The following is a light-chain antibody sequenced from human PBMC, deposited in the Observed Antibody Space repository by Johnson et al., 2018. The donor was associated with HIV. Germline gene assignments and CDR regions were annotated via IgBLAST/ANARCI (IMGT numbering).Light chain of an antibody. CDR1: SSNIGNNY. Sequence: QSVLTQPPSVSAAPGQKVTISCSGSSSNIGNNYVSWYQQLPGTAPKLLIYDNNKRPSGIPDRFSGSKSGPSATLGITGLQTGDEADYWCHRYNRNSDYVFGTGTKVTVL. CDR3: HRYNRNSDYV. CDR2: DNN. J-gene: IGLJ1*01. V-gene: IGLV1-51*01.